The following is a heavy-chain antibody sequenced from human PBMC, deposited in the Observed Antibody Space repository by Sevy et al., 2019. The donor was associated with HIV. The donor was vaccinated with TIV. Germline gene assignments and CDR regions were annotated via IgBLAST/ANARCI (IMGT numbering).Heavy chain of an antibody. Sequence: GESLKISCTASGFTFGDYAMSWVRQAPGKGLEWVSSISSSSSYIYYADSVKGRFTISRDNAKNSLYLQMNSLRAEDTAVYYCARGVPLLGYCSSTSCPAYYYGMDVWGQGTTVTVSS. CDR1: GFTFGDYA. J-gene: IGHJ6*02. D-gene: IGHD2-2*01. CDR2: ISSSSSYI. CDR3: ARGVPLLGYCSSTSCPAYYYGMDV. V-gene: IGHV3-21*01.